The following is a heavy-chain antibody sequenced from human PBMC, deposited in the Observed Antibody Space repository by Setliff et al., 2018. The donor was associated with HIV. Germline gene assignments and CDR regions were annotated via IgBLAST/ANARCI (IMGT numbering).Heavy chain of an antibody. Sequence: ASVKVSCKLSGHSLTELSIHWVRQAPGEGLEWVGGFDPEDDETVYAEKFQGRVMMTEDTSTDTAYMALSSLKSEDTAMYYCATIGFYDILTGPTPGVFDIWGQGTMVTVSS. J-gene: IGHJ3*02. CDR2: FDPEDDET. CDR1: GHSLTELS. CDR3: ATIGFYDILTGPTPGVFDI. V-gene: IGHV1-24*01. D-gene: IGHD3-9*01.